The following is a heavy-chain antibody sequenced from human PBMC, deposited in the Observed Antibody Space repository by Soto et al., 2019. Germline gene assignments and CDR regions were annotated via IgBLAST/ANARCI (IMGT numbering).Heavy chain of an antibody. CDR3: ARELEYYDILTGPSGWFDP. V-gene: IGHV4-30-2*01. J-gene: IGHJ5*02. CDR1: GGSISSGGYS. D-gene: IGHD3-9*01. Sequence: QLQLQESGSGLVKPSQTLSLTCAVSGGSISSGGYSWSWIRQPPGKGLEWIGYIYHSGSTYYNPSLKSRVTLSVDRSKNQFSLKLSSVTAADTAVYYCARELEYYDILTGPSGWFDPWGQGTLVTVSS. CDR2: IYHSGST.